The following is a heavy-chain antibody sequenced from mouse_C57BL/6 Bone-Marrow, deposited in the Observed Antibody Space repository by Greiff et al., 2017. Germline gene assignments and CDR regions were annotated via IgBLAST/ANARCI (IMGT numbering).Heavy chain of an antibody. CDR2: INPNNGGT. J-gene: IGHJ4*01. Sequence: VQLKQSGPELVKPGASVKIPCKASGYTFTDYNMDWVKQSHGQSLEWIGDINPNNGGTIYNQKFKGKATLTVDKSSSTAYMELRSLTSADTAVYYCARVGRALYAMDYWGQGTSVTVSS. CDR1: GYTFTDYN. CDR3: ARVGRALYAMDY. V-gene: IGHV1-18*01. D-gene: IGHD4-1*01.